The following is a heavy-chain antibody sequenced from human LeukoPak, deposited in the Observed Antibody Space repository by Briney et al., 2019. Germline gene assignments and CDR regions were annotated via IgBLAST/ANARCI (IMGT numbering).Heavy chain of an antibody. V-gene: IGHV1-8*01. CDR1: GYTFTSYD. D-gene: IGHD6-19*01. CDR3: ARDTSSGWYGYYYYYGMDV. CDR2: MNPNSGNT. Sequence: ASVKVPCKASGYTFTSYDINWVRQATGQGLEWMGWMNPNSGNTGYAQKFQGRVTMTRNTSISTAYMELSSLRSEDTAVYYCARDTSSGWYGYYYYYGMDVWGQGTTVTVS. J-gene: IGHJ6*02.